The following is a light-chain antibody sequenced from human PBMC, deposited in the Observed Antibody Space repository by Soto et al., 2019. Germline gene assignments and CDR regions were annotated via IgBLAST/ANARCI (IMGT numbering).Light chain of an antibody. J-gene: IGKJ5*01. CDR2: GAS. Sequence: EIILTQSPDTLSLSPWERATLSCRASQTVSSNYLAWYQQKPGQAPRLLIYGASSRATGIPDRFSGSGSGTDFTLTISRLEPEDFAVYYCQQYGSSPRFGQGTRLEIK. CDR3: QQYGSSPR. CDR1: QTVSSNY. V-gene: IGKV3-20*01.